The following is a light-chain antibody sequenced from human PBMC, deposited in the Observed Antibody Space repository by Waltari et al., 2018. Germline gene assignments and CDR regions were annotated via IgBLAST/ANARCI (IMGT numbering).Light chain of an antibody. CDR3: MQSLQLPRT. Sequence: DIVMTQTPLSLSVTPGQPASISCKPSQSLLPLNGKTYLYLYLQKPGQPPQLLISEVYNRCSGGPDRFSGSGSGTDCTRKISRVEAEDVGVYYCMQSLQLPRTFGQGTKVESK. V-gene: IGKV2D-29*01. CDR2: EVY. J-gene: IGKJ1*01. CDR1: QSLLPLNGKTY.